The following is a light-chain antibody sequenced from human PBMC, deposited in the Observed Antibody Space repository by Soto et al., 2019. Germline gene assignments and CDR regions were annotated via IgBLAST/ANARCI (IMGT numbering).Light chain of an antibody. CDR2: YDD. Sequence: QSVLTQPPSVSEAPRQRVTISCSGSRSNIGDNAVNWYQQLPGKAPKLLIYYDDLLPSGVSDRFSGSKSGTSASLAISGLQSADEADYYCAAWDDSLNGVVFGGGTKLTVL. CDR1: RSNIGDNA. V-gene: IGLV1-36*01. J-gene: IGLJ2*01. CDR3: AAWDDSLNGVV.